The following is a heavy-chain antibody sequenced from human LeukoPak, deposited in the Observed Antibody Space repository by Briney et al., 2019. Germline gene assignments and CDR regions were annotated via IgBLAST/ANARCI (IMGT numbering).Heavy chain of an antibody. Sequence: SETLSLTCTVTGGSISGYHWNWIRQSPGKGLERISNIFYTGNTDYNPSLKSRVTISINTSKNEISLILRSVTAADTAVYYCARKTYCSGGRCYGENWFDPWGQGILVTVSS. CDR1: GGSISGYH. CDR3: ARKTYCSGGRCYGENWFDP. V-gene: IGHV4-59*08. CDR2: IFYTGNT. D-gene: IGHD2-15*01. J-gene: IGHJ5*02.